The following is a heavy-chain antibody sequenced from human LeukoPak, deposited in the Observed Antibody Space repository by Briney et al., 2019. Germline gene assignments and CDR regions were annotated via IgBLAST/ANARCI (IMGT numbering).Heavy chain of an antibody. CDR3: AREEDYSNSGYWYFDL. CDR1: GGPLSGYY. J-gene: IGHJ2*01. V-gene: IGHV4-34*01. Sequence: SETLSLTCAVYGGPLSGYYWSWIRQPPGKGLEWIGEINHSGSTNYNPSLKSRVTISVDTSKNQFSLKLSSVTAADTAVYYCAREEDYSNSGYWYFDLWGRGTLVTVSS. CDR2: INHSGST. D-gene: IGHD4-11*01.